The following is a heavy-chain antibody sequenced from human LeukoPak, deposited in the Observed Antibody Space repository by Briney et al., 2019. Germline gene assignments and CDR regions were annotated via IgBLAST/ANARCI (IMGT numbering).Heavy chain of an antibody. J-gene: IGHJ5*02. D-gene: IGHD5-24*01. CDR2: IIPILGIA. CDR3: AREMAVPTNWSDP. Sequence: SVKVSCKASGGTFSSYAISWVRQAPGQGLEWMGRIIPILGIANYAQKFQGRVTITADKSTSTAYMELSSLRSEDTAVYYCAREMAVPTNWSDPWGQGTLVTVSS. CDR1: GGTFSSYA. V-gene: IGHV1-69*04.